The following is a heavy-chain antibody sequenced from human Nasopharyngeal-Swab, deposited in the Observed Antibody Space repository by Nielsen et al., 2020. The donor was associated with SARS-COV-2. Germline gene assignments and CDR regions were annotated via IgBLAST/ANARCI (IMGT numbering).Heavy chain of an antibody. CDR3: AKDLAYCGGDCYSGFDY. D-gene: IGHD2-21*02. J-gene: IGHJ4*02. Sequence: GGSLRLSCAASGFTFSSYAMSWVRQAPGKGLEWVPAISGSGGSTYYADSVKGRFTISRDNSKNTLYLQMNSLRAEDTAVYYCAKDLAYCGGDCYSGFDYWGQGTLVTVSS. CDR1: GFTFSSYA. V-gene: IGHV3-23*01. CDR2: ISGSGGST.